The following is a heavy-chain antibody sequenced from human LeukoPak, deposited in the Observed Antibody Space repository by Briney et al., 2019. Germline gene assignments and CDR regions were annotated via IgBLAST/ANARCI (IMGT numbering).Heavy chain of an antibody. Sequence: PSETLSLTCTVSGGSISNDYWSWIRQPAGKGLEWIGRIYISGSTNYNSSFKSRVAMSIDASKNEFSLKLSSVTAADTAVYYCARDPPPFDQWGQGTLVTVFS. CDR3: ARDPPPFDQ. CDR1: GGSISNDY. CDR2: IYISGST. V-gene: IGHV4-4*07. J-gene: IGHJ4*02.